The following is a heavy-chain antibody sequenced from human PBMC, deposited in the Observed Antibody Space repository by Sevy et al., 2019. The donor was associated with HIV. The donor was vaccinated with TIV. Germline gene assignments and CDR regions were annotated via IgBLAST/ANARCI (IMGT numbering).Heavy chain of an antibody. CDR2: ISGSGEST. CDR3: AKSSLPFGDYHFNL. V-gene: IGHV3-23*01. D-gene: IGHD4-17*01. CDR1: GFTFSSHA. J-gene: IGHJ5*02. Sequence: GSLRLSCAASGFTFSSHAMTWVRQAPGKGLEWVSAISGSGESTYYAKSVKGRVTISRDNSRNTLYLQMNSLRAEDTALYYCAKSSLPFGDYHFNLWGPGTLVTVSS.